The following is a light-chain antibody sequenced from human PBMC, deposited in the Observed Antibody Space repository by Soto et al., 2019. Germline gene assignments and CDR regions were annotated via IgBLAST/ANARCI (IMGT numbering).Light chain of an antibody. CDR2: EVS. J-gene: IGLJ1*01. V-gene: IGLV2-8*01. CDR1: SSDVGGYNY. Sequence: QSALTQPPSASGSPGQSVTISCTGASSDVGGYNYVSWYQQHPGKAPKLMIYEVSKRPSGVPDRFSGSKSGNTASLTVSGLQAEYDTDYYCSSYAGSNNYVFGTGTKVT. CDR3: SSYAGSNNYV.